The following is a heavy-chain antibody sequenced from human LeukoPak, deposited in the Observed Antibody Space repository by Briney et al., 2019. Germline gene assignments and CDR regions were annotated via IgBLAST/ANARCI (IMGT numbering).Heavy chain of an antibody. CDR2: IAGGGETI. D-gene: IGHD2-2*01. CDR1: RFTFSDYY. J-gene: IGHJ6*02. Sequence: GGSLRLSCAASRFTFSDYYKSWVRQAPGKGLEWISNIAGGGETIYYADSVKGRFTISRDNANNLLFLQMNSLRAEDTAVYYCARDRRPSEYLGLHVWGQGTTVIVSS. CDR3: ARDRRPSEYLGLHV. V-gene: IGHV3-11*01.